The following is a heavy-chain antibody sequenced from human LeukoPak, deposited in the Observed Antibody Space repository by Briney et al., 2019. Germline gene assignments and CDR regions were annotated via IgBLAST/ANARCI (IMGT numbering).Heavy chain of an antibody. J-gene: IGHJ3*02. CDR1: GNTFTNNG. D-gene: IGHD6-19*01. CDR3: ARSIAVAGWRLLGPTNDAFDI. Sequence: GASVKVSCKASGNTFTNNGISWVRQAPGQGLEWMGWISAYNGNTNYAQKFQGRVTMTTDTSTSTAYMELSRLRSDDTAVYYCARSIAVAGWRLLGPTNDAFDIWGQGTMVTVSS. V-gene: IGHV1-18*01. CDR2: ISAYNGNT.